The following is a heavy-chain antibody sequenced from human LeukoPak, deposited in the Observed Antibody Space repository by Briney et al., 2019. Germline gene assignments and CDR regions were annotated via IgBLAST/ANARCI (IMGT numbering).Heavy chain of an antibody. CDR1: GFTFSSYA. Sequence: GGSLRLSCAASGFTFSSYAMSWVRQAPGKGLEWVAVMSYDGSNKYYADSVKGRFTISRDNSKNTLYVQMNSLRAEDTAVYYCAREPYSSSEYYFDYWGQGTLVTVSS. CDR2: MSYDGSNK. V-gene: IGHV3-30*04. CDR3: AREPYSSSEYYFDY. J-gene: IGHJ4*02. D-gene: IGHD6-6*01.